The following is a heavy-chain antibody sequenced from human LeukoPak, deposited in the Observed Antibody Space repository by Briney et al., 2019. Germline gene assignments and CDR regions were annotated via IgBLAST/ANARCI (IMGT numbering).Heavy chain of an antibody. D-gene: IGHD2-15*01. CDR3: ARDRGLGLPNWFTS. CDR1: GFPFSSYS. Sequence: PGGSLRLSCVGSGFPFSSYSMNWVRQVPGKGLEWVSSIDLNGNHINYADSVKDRFTISRDNAKNSLFLQMDSLRVEDTAVYYCARDRGLGLPNWFTSWGQGTLVTVSS. J-gene: IGHJ5*01. CDR2: IDLNGNHI. V-gene: IGHV3-21*01.